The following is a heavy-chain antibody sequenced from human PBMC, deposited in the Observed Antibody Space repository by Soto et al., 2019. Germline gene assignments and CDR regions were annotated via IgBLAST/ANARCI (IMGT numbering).Heavy chain of an antibody. J-gene: IGHJ5*02. V-gene: IGHV4-39*07. CDR1: GGSISSSSYY. CDR3: ARDLKEYCSDGKCNWFDP. D-gene: IGHD2-15*01. CDR2: IYYSGST. Sequence: PSETLSLTCTVSGGSISSSSYYWGWIRQPPGKGLEWIGSIYYSGSTNYNPSLKSRLTISFDASKNEISLQVRSATAADAAVYYCARDLKEYCSDGKCNWFDPWGQGTLVTVSS.